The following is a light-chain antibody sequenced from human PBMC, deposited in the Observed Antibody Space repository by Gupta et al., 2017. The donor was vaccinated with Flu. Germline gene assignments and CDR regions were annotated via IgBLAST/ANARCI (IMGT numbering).Light chain of an antibody. CDR2: GAS. V-gene: IGKV4-1*01. J-gene: IGKJ1*01. Sequence: LGERATINGKSSQSCWDSSNNKHYLAWYQQKPGQPPKLLIYGASSRDTAVPDRFSGSGSGTEFTLTISSLQAEDVAVYYCQQDDKSPSTFGRGTKVEI. CDR3: QQDDKSPST. CDR1: QSCWDSSNNKHY.